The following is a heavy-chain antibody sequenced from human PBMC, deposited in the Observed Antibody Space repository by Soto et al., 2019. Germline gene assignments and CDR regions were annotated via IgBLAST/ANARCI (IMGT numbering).Heavy chain of an antibody. CDR1: GFTFSRYS. D-gene: IGHD2-15*01. V-gene: IGHV3-21*01. CDR3: ARVPLRGYCSGGSCCLDY. J-gene: IGHJ4*02. CDR2: ISSSSSYI. Sequence: EVQLVESGGGLVKPGGSLRLSCAASGFTFSRYSMNWVRQATGKGLEWVSSISSSSSYIYYADSVKGRFTISRDNAKNSLYLHMNSLRAEDTAVYYCARVPLRGYCSGGSCCLDYWGQGTLVTVSS.